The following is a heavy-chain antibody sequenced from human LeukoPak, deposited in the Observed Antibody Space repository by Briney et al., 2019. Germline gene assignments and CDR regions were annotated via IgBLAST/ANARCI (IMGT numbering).Heavy chain of an antibody. CDR1: GIIVSGSA. Sequence: GGSLRLSCAASGIIVSGSAVHWVRQASGKGLEWVGRIRSKVNNYATSYAASVRGRFTISRDDSKNTAYLQMKNLKTEDTAVYYCTRRRDGYSEYYFDHWGQGTLVTVSS. CDR2: IRSKVNNYAT. V-gene: IGHV3-73*01. J-gene: IGHJ4*02. D-gene: IGHD5-24*01. CDR3: TRRRDGYSEYYFDH.